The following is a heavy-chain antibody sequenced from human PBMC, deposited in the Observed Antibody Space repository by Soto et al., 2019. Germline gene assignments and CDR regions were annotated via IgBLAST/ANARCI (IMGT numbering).Heavy chain of an antibody. Sequence: SVKVSCKASGGTFSSYAISWVRQAPGQGLEWMGGIIPIFGTANYAQKFQGRVTITADESTSTAYMELSSLRSEDTAVYYCARENRFYYYGSGSYYNGYGMDVWGQGTTVTVSS. D-gene: IGHD3-10*01. CDR1: GGTFSSYA. CDR2: IIPIFGTA. CDR3: ARENRFYYYGSGSYYNGYGMDV. V-gene: IGHV1-69*13. J-gene: IGHJ6*02.